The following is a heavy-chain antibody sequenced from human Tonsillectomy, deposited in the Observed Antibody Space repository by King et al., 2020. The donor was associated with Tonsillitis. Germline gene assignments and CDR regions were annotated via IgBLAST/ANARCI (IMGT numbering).Heavy chain of an antibody. CDR3: ARAVGATSDAFDI. Sequence: FTLKESGPALVKPTQTLTLTCSFSGFSLSTRGMRVNWIRQPPGKALEWLARIDWDDDKFYITSLRTRLTISKDTSKNQVVLTMTNMDPVDTATYFCARAVGATSDAFDIWGQGTKVTVSS. V-gene: IGHV2-70*04. J-gene: IGHJ3*02. CDR1: GFSLSTRGMR. D-gene: IGHD1-26*01. CDR2: IDWDDDK.